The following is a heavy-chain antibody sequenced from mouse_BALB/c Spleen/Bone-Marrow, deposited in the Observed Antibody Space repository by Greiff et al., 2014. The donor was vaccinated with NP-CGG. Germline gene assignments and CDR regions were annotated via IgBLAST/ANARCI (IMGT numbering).Heavy chain of an antibody. D-gene: IGHD1-1*01. CDR2: ISSGGSHS. V-gene: IGHV5-6*02. CDR1: GFTFSTYG. Sequence: DVKLVESGGDLVKPGGSLKLSCAASGFTFSTYGMSWVRQTPDKRLEWVATISSGGSHSYYSDSVKGRFTISRDNAKNTLYLQMSSLKSVDTAMFYCTRQITTDFDYWGHGTTLTVPS. J-gene: IGHJ2*01. CDR3: TRQITTDFDY.